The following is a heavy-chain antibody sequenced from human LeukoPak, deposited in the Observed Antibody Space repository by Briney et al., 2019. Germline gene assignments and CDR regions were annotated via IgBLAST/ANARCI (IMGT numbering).Heavy chain of an antibody. CDR3: ARGRGIAVAGKSAHGY. CDR2: INHSGST. Sequence: SETLSLTCAVYGGSFSGYYWSWIRQPPGKGLEWIGEINHSGSTNYNPSLKSRVTISVDTSKNQFSLELSSVTAADTAVYYCARGRGIAVAGKSAHGYWGQGTLVTVSS. CDR1: GGSFSGYY. D-gene: IGHD6-19*01. J-gene: IGHJ4*02. V-gene: IGHV4-34*01.